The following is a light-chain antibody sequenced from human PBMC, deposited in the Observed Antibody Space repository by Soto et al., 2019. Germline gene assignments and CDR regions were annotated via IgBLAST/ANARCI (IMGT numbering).Light chain of an antibody. Sequence: EMGLTQSPGTLSLSPGERATLSCRARQSVSSSNLAWYQQNPGQVSSSYLAWYQQKPGQAPRLLIYDASSRATGIQDRFSGSGSGTDFNLTISRLEPEDFAVYYCQQYGSSPLTFGGETKVEIK. CDR1: QSVSSSNLAWYQQNPGQVSSSY. CDR2: DAS. J-gene: IGKJ4*01. V-gene: IGKV3-20*01. CDR3: QQYGSSPLT.